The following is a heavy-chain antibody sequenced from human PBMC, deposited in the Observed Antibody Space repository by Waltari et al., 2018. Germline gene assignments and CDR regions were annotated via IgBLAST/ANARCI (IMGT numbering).Heavy chain of an antibody. J-gene: IGHJ5*02. CDR3: ATVSWQQLVQSWLYNWFDP. V-gene: IGHV1-24*01. CDR2: FDPEDGET. CDR1: GYTLTELV. D-gene: IGHD6-13*01. Sequence: QVQLVQSGAEVKKPGASVKVSCTVSGYTLTELVMHWVRQSPGKGLEWMGGFDPEDGETIYAQKFQGRVTMTEDTSTDTAYMELSSLRSEDTAVYYCATVSWQQLVQSWLYNWFDPWGQGTLVTVSS.